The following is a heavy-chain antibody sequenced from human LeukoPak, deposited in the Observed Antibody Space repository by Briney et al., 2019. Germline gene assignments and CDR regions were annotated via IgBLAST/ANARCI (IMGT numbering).Heavy chain of an antibody. CDR1: GFIFISHG. CDR2: IWYDGGNT. J-gene: IGHJ4*02. V-gene: IGHV3-33*01. CDR3: TSEGSHYTNDN. D-gene: IGHD4-11*01. Sequence: GGSLRLSCAASGFIFISHGMHWVRQAPGEGLEWVGGIWYDGGNTYYGDSLKGRLTIYRDNSNNTLYLQMNSQRAEDTAVYYCTSEGSHYTNDNWGQGTLVTVSS.